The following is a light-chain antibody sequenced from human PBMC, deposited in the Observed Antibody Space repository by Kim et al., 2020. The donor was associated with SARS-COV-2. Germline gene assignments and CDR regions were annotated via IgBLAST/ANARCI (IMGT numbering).Light chain of an antibody. Sequence: DIQMTQSPSSGSAFVGARVTIICRASYIINTWLPWFRQKQGRAPKFLIYDASAVQSGVPSRFSGSGSGTDFTLTITTLQPEDCATYYCQQGHSFPLTFGGGTKVDIK. CDR3: QQGHSFPLT. J-gene: IGKJ4*01. CDR1: YIINTW. CDR2: DAS. V-gene: IGKV1-12*01.